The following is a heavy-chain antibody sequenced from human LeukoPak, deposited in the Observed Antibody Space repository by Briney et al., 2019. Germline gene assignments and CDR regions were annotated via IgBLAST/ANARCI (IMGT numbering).Heavy chain of an antibody. J-gene: IGHJ4*02. CDR3: LRSFEN. Sequence: PGGSLRLSCAASGFTVTNYWMHWVRQGPGKGLVWVSTINGEDSSTIYAGSVKGRFTISRDTVRNTLYLQMNSLRAEDTAVYFCLRSFENWGQGSLVTVSS. CDR2: INGEDSST. V-gene: IGHV3-74*01. CDR1: GFTVTNYW.